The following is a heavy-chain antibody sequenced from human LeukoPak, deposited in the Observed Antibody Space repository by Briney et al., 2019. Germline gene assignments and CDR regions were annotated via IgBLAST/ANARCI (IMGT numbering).Heavy chain of an antibody. CDR3: AILTTHSSSSQFDY. J-gene: IGHJ4*02. CDR2: ISGSGTIT. CDR1: GFTFSRYA. V-gene: IGHV3-23*01. D-gene: IGHD6-6*01. Sequence: PGESLRLSCAASGFTFSRYAMSWVRQAPGKGLEWVSAISGSGTITYYADSVKGRFTISRDNSKDTLYLQMNSLRAEDTAIYFCAILTTHSSSSQFDYWGQGTLATVSS.